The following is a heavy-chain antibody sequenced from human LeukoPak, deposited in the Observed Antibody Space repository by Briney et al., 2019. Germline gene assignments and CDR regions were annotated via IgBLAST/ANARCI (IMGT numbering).Heavy chain of an antibody. V-gene: IGHV3-23*01. Sequence: GGSLRLSCAASGFTFSSYAMSWVRQAPGKGLEWVSAISGSGGSTYYADSVKGRVTISRDNSKNTLYLQMNSLRAEDTAVYYCAKAMWYSSGWWGFDYWGQGTLVTVSS. D-gene: IGHD6-19*01. CDR3: AKAMWYSSGWWGFDY. J-gene: IGHJ4*02. CDR2: ISGSGGST. CDR1: GFTFSSYA.